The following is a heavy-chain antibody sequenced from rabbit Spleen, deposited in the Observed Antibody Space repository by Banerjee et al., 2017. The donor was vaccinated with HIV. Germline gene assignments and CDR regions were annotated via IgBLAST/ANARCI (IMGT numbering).Heavy chain of an antibody. J-gene: IGHJ4*01. CDR3: ARDGAGGSYFAL. D-gene: IGHD8-1*01. CDR1: GFDFSNYG. CDR2: IDPVFGIT. Sequence: EESGGDLVKPGASLTLSCKASGFDFSNYGVSWVRQAPGKGLEWIGYIDPVFGITYYASWVNGRFSISRENAQNTVFLQMTSLTAADTATYFCARDGAGGSYFALWGQGTLVTVS. V-gene: IGHV1S47*01.